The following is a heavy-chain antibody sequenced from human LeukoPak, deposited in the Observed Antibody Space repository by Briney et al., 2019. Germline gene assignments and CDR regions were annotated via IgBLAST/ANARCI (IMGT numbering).Heavy chain of an antibody. D-gene: IGHD5-12*01. V-gene: IGHV4-39*01. Sequence: SETLSLTCTVSGGSISRSIYYWDWIRQPPGKGLEWIGTIYYSGYTYYNPSLKCRVTISVDTSKNQFSLNVTSVTAADTAVYYCASRAKEYNSGCSLDYWGQGVHVTVSS. CDR1: GGSISRSIYY. CDR2: IYYSGYT. J-gene: IGHJ4*02. CDR3: ASRAKEYNSGCSLDY.